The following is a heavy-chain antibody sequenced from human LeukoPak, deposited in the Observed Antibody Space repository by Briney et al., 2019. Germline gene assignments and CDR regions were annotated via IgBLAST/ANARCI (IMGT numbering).Heavy chain of an antibody. V-gene: IGHV3-43*02. Sequence: GGSLRLSCVVSGFTLNDYALHWVRQAPGKGLEWISLISGDGDSTYYADSVKGRYTISRDNSKNPLYLQMSSLRAEDTALYYCTKGVRSGTYYNCFDPWGQGTLVTVSS. D-gene: IGHD1-26*01. CDR3: TKGVRSGTYYNCFDP. J-gene: IGHJ5*02. CDR1: GFTLNDYA. CDR2: ISGDGDST.